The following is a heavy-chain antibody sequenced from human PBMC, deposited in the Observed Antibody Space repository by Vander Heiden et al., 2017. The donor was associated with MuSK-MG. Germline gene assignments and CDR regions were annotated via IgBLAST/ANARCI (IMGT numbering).Heavy chain of an antibody. D-gene: IGHD2-8*01. CDR1: GFTFSSYA. CDR3: AKDESMVEHPFDY. Sequence: EVQLVESGGGLVQPGGSLRLSCAASGFTFSSYAMSWVRQAPGKGLEWVSAISGSGGSTYYADAVKGRFTISRDNSKNTMYLQMNRMRAEDTAVYYFAKDESMVEHPFDYWGHGTMVTVSS. CDR2: ISGSGGST. V-gene: IGHV3-23*04. J-gene: IGHJ4*01.